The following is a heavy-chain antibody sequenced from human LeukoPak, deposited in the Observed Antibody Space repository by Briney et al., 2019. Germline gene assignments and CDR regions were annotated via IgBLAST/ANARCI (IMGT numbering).Heavy chain of an antibody. D-gene: IGHD1-14*01. CDR2: IYHSGSA. V-gene: IGHV4-38-2*02. CDR3: ASVPEPYYFDY. Sequence: SETLSLTCTVSGGSISSTYYWGWIRQPPGKGLEWIGSIYHSGSAYYNPSLESRVTISVDTSKNQFSLKLTSVTAADTAVYYCASVPEPYYFDYWGQGTLVTVS. CDR1: GGSISSTYY. J-gene: IGHJ4*02.